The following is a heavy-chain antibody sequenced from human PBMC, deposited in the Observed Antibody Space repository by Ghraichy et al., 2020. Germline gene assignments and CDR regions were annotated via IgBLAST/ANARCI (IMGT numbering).Heavy chain of an antibody. J-gene: IGHJ4*02. D-gene: IGHD1-14*01. V-gene: IGHV3-11*05. CDR3: ARGFRSQTGLIDY. CDR2: IRSSSSYT. Sequence: GGSLRLSCAASGFICTDYNICWIRQAPGQGLERVSYIRSSSSYTNYADSVKGRFTISRDNAKNSLSLQMNSLRAEDTAVYYCARGFRSQTGLIDYWGQGTLVIVSS. CDR1: GFICTDYN.